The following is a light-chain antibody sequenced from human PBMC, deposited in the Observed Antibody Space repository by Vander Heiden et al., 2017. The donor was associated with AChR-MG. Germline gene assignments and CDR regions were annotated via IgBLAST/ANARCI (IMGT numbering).Light chain of an antibody. CDR2: DVS. J-gene: IGLJ2*01. CDR3: SSYTSSSTQVV. CDR1: SSDVGGYNY. V-gene: IGLV2-14*01. Sequence: QSALTQPASVSGSPGQSITISCTGTSSDVGGYNYVACYQQHPAKTANLMINDVSNRPSGVANRRSGANTGNTASPTISGLQAEDEADYYCSSYTSSSTQVVFGGGTKLTVL.